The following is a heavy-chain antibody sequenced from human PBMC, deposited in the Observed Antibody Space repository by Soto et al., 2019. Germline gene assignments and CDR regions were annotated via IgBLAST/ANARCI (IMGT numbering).Heavy chain of an antibody. J-gene: IGHJ6*02. CDR1: CFTFSSYG. Sequence: GGSLRLSCAASCFTFSSYGLHWVRQAPGKGLEWLAVRSYDGINNYYADSVKGRFTLSRDNSKNTLYLQMNSLRAENTAVYYCAKVLTPYYFDSSGFSLYYYGMDVWGQGT. CDR3: AKVLTPYYFDSSGFSLYYYGMDV. D-gene: IGHD3-22*01. CDR2: RSYDGINN. V-gene: IGHV3-30*18.